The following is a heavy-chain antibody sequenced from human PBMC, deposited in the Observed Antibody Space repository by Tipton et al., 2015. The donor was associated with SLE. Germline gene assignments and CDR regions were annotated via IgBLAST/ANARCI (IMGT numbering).Heavy chain of an antibody. V-gene: IGHV3-21*03. CDR3: ARDGIAAAGRNFDY. D-gene: IGHD6-13*01. J-gene: IGHJ4*02. Sequence: SLRLSCAASGFTFSTYSMNWVRQAPGKGLEWVSSISGSSRYMYYADSVKGRFTISRDNAKNSLYPQMNSPRVEDTAIYYCARDGIAAAGRNFDYWGQGTLVPVSS. CDR1: GFTFSTYS. CDR2: ISGSSRYM.